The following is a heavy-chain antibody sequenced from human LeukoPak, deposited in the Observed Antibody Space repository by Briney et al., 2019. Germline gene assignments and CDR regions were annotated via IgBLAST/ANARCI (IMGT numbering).Heavy chain of an antibody. J-gene: IGHJ4*02. Sequence: GGSLRLSCAASGFTFSSYAMRWVRQAPGKGLEWVAVISYDGSNKYYADSVKGRFTISRDNSKNTLYLQMNSLRAEDTAVYYCARVEAVADYWGQGTLVTVSS. CDR1: GFTFSSYA. D-gene: IGHD6-19*01. V-gene: IGHV3-30-3*01. CDR3: ARVEAVADY. CDR2: ISYDGSNK.